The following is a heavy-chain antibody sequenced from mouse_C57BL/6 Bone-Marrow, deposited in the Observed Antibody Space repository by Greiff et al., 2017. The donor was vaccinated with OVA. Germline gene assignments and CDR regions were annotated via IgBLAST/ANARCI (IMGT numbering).Heavy chain of an antibody. Sequence: EVQRVESGPVLVKPGASVKMSCKASGYTFTDYYMNWVKQSHGKSLEWIGVINPYNGGTSYNQKFKGKATLTVDKSSSTAYMELNSLTSEDSAVYYCATYGSSYDYAMDYWGQGTSVTVSS. D-gene: IGHD1-1*01. V-gene: IGHV1-19*01. J-gene: IGHJ4*01. CDR2: INPYNGGT. CDR1: GYTFTDYY. CDR3: ATYGSSYDYAMDY.